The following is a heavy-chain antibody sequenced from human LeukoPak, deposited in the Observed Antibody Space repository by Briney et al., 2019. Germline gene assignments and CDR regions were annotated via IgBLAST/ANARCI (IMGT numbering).Heavy chain of an antibody. J-gene: IGHJ6*03. Sequence: GGSLRLSCAASGFTLDDYAMHWVRQAPGKGLEWVSLISWDGGSTYYADSVKGRFTISRDNSKNSLYLQMNSLRAEDTALYYCAKDRSRASKRYSSSWYNMDVWGKGTTVTVSS. CDR1: GFTLDDYA. V-gene: IGHV3-43D*04. CDR3: AKDRSRASKRYSSSWYNMDV. D-gene: IGHD6-13*01. CDR2: ISWDGGST.